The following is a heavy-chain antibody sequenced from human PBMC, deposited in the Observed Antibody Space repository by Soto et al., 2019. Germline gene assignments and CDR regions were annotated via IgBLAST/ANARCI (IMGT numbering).Heavy chain of an antibody. CDR3: AKWGSSSWSPHYYFDY. CDR1: GFTFNSYA. V-gene: IGHV3-23*01. Sequence: PGGSLRLSCAASGFTFNSYAMGWVRQAPEKGLEWVSAITDSGSDTYYADSVKGRFTISRDNSKNTLYLQMNSLRAEDTAVYYCAKWGSSSWSPHYYFDYWGQGTLVTVSS. D-gene: IGHD2-2*01. J-gene: IGHJ4*02. CDR2: ITDSGSDT.